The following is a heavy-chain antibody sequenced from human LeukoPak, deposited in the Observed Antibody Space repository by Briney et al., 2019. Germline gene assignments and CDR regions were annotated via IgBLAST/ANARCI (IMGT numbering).Heavy chain of an antibody. Sequence: ETLSLTCTVSGGSISSSSYYWGWVRQAPGKGLEWVSVIYSGGSTYYADSVKGRFTISRDNSKNTLYLQMNSLRAEDTAVYYCASRIGDYWGQGTLVTVSS. V-gene: IGHV3-53*01. D-gene: IGHD2-15*01. CDR3: ASRIGDY. J-gene: IGHJ4*02. CDR1: GGSISSSSYY. CDR2: IYSGGST.